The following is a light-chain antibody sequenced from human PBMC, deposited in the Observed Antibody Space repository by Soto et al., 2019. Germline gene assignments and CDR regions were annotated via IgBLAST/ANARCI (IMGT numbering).Light chain of an antibody. CDR3: QHYGSSPPVYT. J-gene: IGKJ2*01. V-gene: IGKV3-20*01. CDR1: QSVYTNY. Sequence: EIVLTQSPGTLSLSPGERATLSCRASQSVYTNYLAWYQQKPGQAPRLLIYGASRRATGIPDRFSGSGSETDFTLTISRLEPEDFAVYCCQHYGSSPPVYTFSQGTKLEIK. CDR2: GAS.